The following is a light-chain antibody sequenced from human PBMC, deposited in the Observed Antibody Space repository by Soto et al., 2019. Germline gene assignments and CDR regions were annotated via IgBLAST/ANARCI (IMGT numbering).Light chain of an antibody. CDR1: RSDVGGYNY. V-gene: IGLV2-14*01. CDR2: EVS. Sequence: QSVLTQPASVSGSPGQSITISCTGTRSDVGGYNYVSWYQQHPGKAPKLMIYEVSNRPSGVSNRFSGSKSGNTASLPISGLQAEDEADYYCSSYTSSSTLVFGGGTKLTVL. J-gene: IGLJ2*01. CDR3: SSYTSSSTLV.